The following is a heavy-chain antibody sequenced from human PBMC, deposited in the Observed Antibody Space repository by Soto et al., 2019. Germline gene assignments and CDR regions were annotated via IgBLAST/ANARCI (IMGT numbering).Heavy chain of an antibody. CDR2: TYYRSRWYS. CDR3: ARSEEDSDYYYYGMDV. D-gene: IGHD2-15*01. V-gene: IGHV6-1*01. CDR1: GDTVSSNSVA. Sequence: SQTLSLTCVGSGDTVSSNSVAWNLVRQSPSRGLEWLGRTYYRSRWYSDYAVSVRSRIDINADTSKNQVSLQLSSVTPEDTAVYYCARSEEDSDYYYYGMDVWGQGTTVTVSS. J-gene: IGHJ6*02.